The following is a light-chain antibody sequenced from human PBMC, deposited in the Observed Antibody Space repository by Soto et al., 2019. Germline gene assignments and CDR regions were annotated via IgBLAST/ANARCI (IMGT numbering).Light chain of an antibody. J-gene: IGKJ1*01. Sequence: IVLTQSPGTLSLSPGERVTLSCRASQTISRNYLAWYQQKPGLAPRLIMYHGSRRAAGTPDRFSGSGSGTDFSLTISRLEPEDFAVYYCQQYGRSPWTFGQGTKVDIK. CDR2: HGS. CDR1: QTISRNY. V-gene: IGKV3-20*01. CDR3: QQYGRSPWT.